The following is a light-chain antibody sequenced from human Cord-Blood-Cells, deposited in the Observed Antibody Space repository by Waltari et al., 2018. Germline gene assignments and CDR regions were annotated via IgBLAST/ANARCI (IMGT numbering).Light chain of an antibody. Sequence: QSALTQPASVSGSPGQSITISCPGTSSDVGGYNLVSWYQQHPGKAPNLVIYEGSKRPSGVSNRFSGSKSGNTASLTISGLQAEDEADYYCCSYAGSSTWVFGGGTKLTVL. J-gene: IGLJ3*02. CDR3: CSYAGSSTWV. CDR1: SSDVGGYNL. V-gene: IGLV2-23*01. CDR2: EGS.